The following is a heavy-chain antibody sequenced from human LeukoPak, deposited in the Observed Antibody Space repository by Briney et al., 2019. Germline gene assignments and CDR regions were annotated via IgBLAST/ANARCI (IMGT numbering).Heavy chain of an antibody. Sequence: RASVKVSCKASGYRFTSNAISWVRQAPGQGLEWRGWISGYNGNTKYAQKLQGRVMVTTDTSTSTAYMELRSLRSDDTAVYYCARGPIIDIAVVPAARNYYYMDVWGKGTTVTVSS. CDR3: ARGPIIDIAVVPAARNYYYMDV. J-gene: IGHJ6*03. CDR2: ISGYNGNT. CDR1: GYRFTSNA. D-gene: IGHD2-2*01. V-gene: IGHV1-18*01.